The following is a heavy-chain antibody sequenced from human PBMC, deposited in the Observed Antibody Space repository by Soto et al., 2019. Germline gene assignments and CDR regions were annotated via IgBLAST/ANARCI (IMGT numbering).Heavy chain of an antibody. CDR2: ISSDGNSK. J-gene: IGHJ4*02. V-gene: IGHV3-30-3*01. CDR3: ARDDEGGSDCDLGY. Sequence: QAHLVESGGGVVQPGRSLTLSCAVSGFTFSSHYMHWVRQAPGKGLEWVALISSDGNSKYYADSVKGRFTTSRDNSKNTMYLQMNSQRVEDTAVYYCARDDEGGSDCDLGYWGQGALVTVSS. D-gene: IGHD1-26*01. CDR1: GFTFSSHY.